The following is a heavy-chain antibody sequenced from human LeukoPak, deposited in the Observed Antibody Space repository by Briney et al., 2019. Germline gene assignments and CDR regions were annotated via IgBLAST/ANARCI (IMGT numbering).Heavy chain of an antibody. Sequence: GGSLRLSCAASGFTFSNFGMHWVRQAPGKGLEWVSYISSSGSTIYYADSVKGRFTISRDNAKNSLYLQMNSLRAEDTAVYYCARGGYYGSGSYYTFDYWGQGTLVTVSS. CDR3: ARGGYYGSGSYYTFDY. CDR1: GFTFSNFG. V-gene: IGHV3-48*04. CDR2: ISSSGSTI. J-gene: IGHJ4*02. D-gene: IGHD3-10*01.